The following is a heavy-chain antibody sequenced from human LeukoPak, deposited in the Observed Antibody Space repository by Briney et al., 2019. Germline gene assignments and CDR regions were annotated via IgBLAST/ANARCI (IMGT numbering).Heavy chain of an antibody. J-gene: IGHJ4*02. V-gene: IGHV1-18*01. CDR1: GGTLNSYA. Sequence: ASVKVSCKASGGTLNSYAISWVRQAPGQGLEWMGWISAYNGNTNYAQKLQGRVTMTTDTSTSTACMELRSLRSDDTAVYYCARLRGGGDLGYWGQGTLVTVSS. CDR2: ISAYNGNT. D-gene: IGHD2-21*02. CDR3: ARLRGGGDLGY.